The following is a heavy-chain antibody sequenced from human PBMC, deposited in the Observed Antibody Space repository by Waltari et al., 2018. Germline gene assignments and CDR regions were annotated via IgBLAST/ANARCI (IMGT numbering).Heavy chain of an antibody. D-gene: IGHD3-10*01. CDR2: IKEDGSDR. Sequence: EVQLVESGGGLVQPGGSLRLSCAASGFTFNNYWMSWVSQAQGKGLDWKANIKEDGSDRNHVDSVKGRFTIARDNAKNSLYLQMNSLRAEDTAMYYCARELPGSLVVLDHWGQGTLVIVSS. CDR3: ARELPGSLVVLDH. V-gene: IGHV3-7*01. J-gene: IGHJ4*02. CDR1: GFTFNNYW.